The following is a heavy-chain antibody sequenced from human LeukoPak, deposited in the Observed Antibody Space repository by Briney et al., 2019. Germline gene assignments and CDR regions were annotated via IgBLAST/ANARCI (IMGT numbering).Heavy chain of an antibody. CDR2: IKQDGSEK. Sequence: GGSLRLSCVDSGFTFSSHWMNWVRQAPGKGPEWVANIKQDGSEKYYMESVRGRFTIYIDNARNSLFLHMNSLRVEDAAVYYCATMRSNCFDFWGQGTLVTVSS. V-gene: IGHV3-7*03. D-gene: IGHD2-2*01. CDR3: ATMRSNCFDF. CDR1: GFTFSSHW. J-gene: IGHJ4*02.